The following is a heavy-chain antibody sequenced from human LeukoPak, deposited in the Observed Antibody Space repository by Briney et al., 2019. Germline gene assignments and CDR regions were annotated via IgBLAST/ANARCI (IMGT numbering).Heavy chain of an antibody. CDR3: AGDYSFRGFDI. J-gene: IGHJ3*02. V-gene: IGHV4-59*01. CDR2: IYYSGST. D-gene: IGHD2-15*01. CDR1: GGSISSYY. Sequence: SETLSLTCTVSGGSISSYYWSWIRQPPGKGREWIGYIYYSGSTNYNPSLKSRVTISVDTSKNQFSLKLSSVTAADTAVYYCAGDYSFRGFDIWGQGTMVTVSS.